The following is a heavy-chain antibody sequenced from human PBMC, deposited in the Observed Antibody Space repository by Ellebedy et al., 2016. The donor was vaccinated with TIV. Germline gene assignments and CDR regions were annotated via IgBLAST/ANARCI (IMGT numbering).Heavy chain of an antibody. D-gene: IGHD4-17*01. J-gene: IGHJ3*01. CDR2: IRLDGGDK. CDR1: GFSFRSYW. CDR3: ATDGSYGDYLSPAHAFVF. V-gene: IGHV3-7*01. Sequence: GESLKISCAASGFSFRSYWMTWVRQAPGKGLEWVANIRLDGGDKYYVDSVKGRFTVSRDNAKNSLYLQMTSLRADDTAVYYCATDGSYGDYLSPAHAFVFWGQGTTVTVSS.